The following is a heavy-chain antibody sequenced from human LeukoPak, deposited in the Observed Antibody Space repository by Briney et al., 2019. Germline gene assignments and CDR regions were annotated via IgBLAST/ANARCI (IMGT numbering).Heavy chain of an antibody. V-gene: IGHV1-2*06. D-gene: IGHD1-26*01. J-gene: IGHJ6*03. CDR1: GYTFTGYY. CDR2: INPNSGGT. CDR3: ARGGSYGNYYYYMDV. Sequence: ASVKVSCKASGYTFTGYYMHWVRQAPGQGLEWMGRINPNSGGTNYAQKFQGRVTMTRDTSISTAYMELSRLRSDDTAVYYCARGGSYGNYYYYMDVWGKGTTVTVSS.